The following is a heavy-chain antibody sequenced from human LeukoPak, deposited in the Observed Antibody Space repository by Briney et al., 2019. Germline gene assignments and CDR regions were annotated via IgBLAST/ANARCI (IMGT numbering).Heavy chain of an antibody. CDR2: ITPIFGTA. CDR1: GYTFTSYD. D-gene: IGHD3-22*01. J-gene: IGHJ4*02. V-gene: IGHV1-69*06. CDR3: ARAPYYYDSSGYFDY. Sequence: SVKVSCKASGYTFTSYDISWVRQAPGQGLEWMGGITPIFGTANYAQKFQGRVTITADKSTSTAYMELSSLRSEDTAVYYCARAPYYYDSSGYFDYGGQGTLVTVSS.